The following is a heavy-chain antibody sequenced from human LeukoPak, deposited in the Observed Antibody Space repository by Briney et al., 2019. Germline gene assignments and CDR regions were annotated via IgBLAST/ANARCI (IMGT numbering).Heavy chain of an antibody. CDR3: ARQTGSGLFILP. CDR2: INHSGST. J-gene: IGHJ4*02. V-gene: IGHV4-34*01. Sequence: SETLSLTCAVYGGSFSGYYWSWIRQPPGKGLEWIGEINHSGSTNYNPSLKSRVSISVDTSKDQSSLRLTSVTAADTAVYYCARQTGSGLFILPGGQGKLVTVSS. CDR1: GGSFSGYY. D-gene: IGHD3-10*01.